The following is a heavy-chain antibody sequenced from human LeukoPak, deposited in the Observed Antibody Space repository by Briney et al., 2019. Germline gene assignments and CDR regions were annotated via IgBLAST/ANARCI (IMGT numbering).Heavy chain of an antibody. CDR3: ARGVRYNWFDP. CDR1: GGSINTYY. Sequence: SETLSLTCTISGGSINTYYWSWIRQPAGKGLEWIGRIYTSGSTNYNPSLKSRVTMSVDTSKNQFSLKLSSVTAADTAVYYCARGVRYNWFDPWGQGTLVTVSS. D-gene: IGHD3-3*01. CDR2: IYTSGST. V-gene: IGHV4-4*07. J-gene: IGHJ5*02.